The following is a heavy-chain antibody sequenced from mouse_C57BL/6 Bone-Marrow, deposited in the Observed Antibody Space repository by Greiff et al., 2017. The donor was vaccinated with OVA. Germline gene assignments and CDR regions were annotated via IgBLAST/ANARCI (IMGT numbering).Heavy chain of an antibody. D-gene: IGHD1-1*01. CDR1: GYTFTSYW. V-gene: IGHV1-55*01. Sequence: VQLQQPGAELVKPGASVKMSCKASGYTFTSYWITWVKQRPGQGLEWIGDIYPGSGSTNYNEKFKSKATLTVDTSSSTAYMQLSSLTSEDSAVYYCARREGITTAFDYWGQGTTLTVSS. J-gene: IGHJ2*01. CDR3: ARREGITTAFDY. CDR2: IYPGSGST.